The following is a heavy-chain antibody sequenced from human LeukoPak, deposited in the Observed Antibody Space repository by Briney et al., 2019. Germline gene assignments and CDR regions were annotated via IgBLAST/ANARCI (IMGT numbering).Heavy chain of an antibody. CDR3: ARAHIAAAGNNFDY. V-gene: IGHV1-69*06. D-gene: IGHD6-13*01. CDR2: IIPILGTA. CDR1: GGTFSSYA. Sequence: ASVQVSCKASGGTFSSYAISWVRQAPGQGREWMRGIIPILGTANYAQKFQGRVTITADKSTSTAYMELSSLRSEDTAVYYCARAHIAAAGNNFDYWGQGTLVTVSS. J-gene: IGHJ4*02.